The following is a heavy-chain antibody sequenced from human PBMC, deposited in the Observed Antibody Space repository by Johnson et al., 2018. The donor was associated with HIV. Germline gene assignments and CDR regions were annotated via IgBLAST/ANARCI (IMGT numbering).Heavy chain of an antibody. J-gene: IGHJ3*02. CDR1: GFTFDDYA. Sequence: QLVESGGALVQPGRSLRLTCAASGFTFDDYAMYWVRQAPGKGLEWVSGISSSGSTIYYADSVKGRFTISRDNAKNSLYLQMNSLRAEDTAVYYCARPVAGMNDAFDIWGQGTMVTVSS. CDR2: ISSSGSTI. CDR3: ARPVAGMNDAFDI. V-gene: IGHV3-9*01. D-gene: IGHD6-19*01.